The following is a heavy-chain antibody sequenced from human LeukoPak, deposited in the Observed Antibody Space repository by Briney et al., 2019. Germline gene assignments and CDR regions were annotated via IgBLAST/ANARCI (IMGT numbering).Heavy chain of an antibody. CDR3: ANPRYDSSGYYYVD. CDR1: GYTLTELS. V-gene: IGHV1-24*01. D-gene: IGHD3-22*01. Sequence: ASVKVSCKVSGYTLTELSMHWVRQAPGKGLEWMGGFDPEDGETIYAQKFQGRVTMTEDTSTDTAYMELSSLRSEDTAVHYCANPRYDSSGYYYVDWGQGTLVTVSS. J-gene: IGHJ4*02. CDR2: FDPEDGET.